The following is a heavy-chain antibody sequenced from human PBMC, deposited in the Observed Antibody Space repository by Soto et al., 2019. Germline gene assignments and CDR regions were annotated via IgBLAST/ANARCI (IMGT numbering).Heavy chain of an antibody. D-gene: IGHD2-15*01. CDR3: ARAEPVGYCSGGSCPQSDAFDI. Sequence: ASVKVSCKASGYTFTSYGISWVRQAPGQRLEWMGWISAYNGNTNYAQKLQGRVTMTTDTSTSTAYMELRSLRSDDTAVYYCARAEPVGYCSGGSCPQSDAFDIWGQGTMVTVS. CDR2: ISAYNGNT. CDR1: GYTFTSYG. V-gene: IGHV1-18*01. J-gene: IGHJ3*02.